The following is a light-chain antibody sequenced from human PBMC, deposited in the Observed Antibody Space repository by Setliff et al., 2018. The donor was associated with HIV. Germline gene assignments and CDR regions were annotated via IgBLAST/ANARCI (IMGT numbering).Light chain of an antibody. CDR2: DVT. Sequence: QSALPQPASVSGSPGQSITISCTGTSSDVGHNNYASWYQQHPGKAPQLIIFDVTKRPSGVSNRFSGSKSGNTASLTISGLQAEDEGDYYCSSYTGTSTFVFGTGTKVTVL. J-gene: IGLJ1*01. CDR3: SSYTGTSTFV. V-gene: IGLV2-14*03. CDR1: SSDVGHNNY.